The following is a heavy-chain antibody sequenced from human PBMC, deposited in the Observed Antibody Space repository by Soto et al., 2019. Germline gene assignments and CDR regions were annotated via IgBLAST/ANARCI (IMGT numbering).Heavy chain of an antibody. V-gene: IGHV3-21*01. Sequence: PGGSLRLSCVASEFIFSTHGMNWVRQAPGKGLDWVSYISSSSSYIFYADSVKGRFTISRDNAKNSLYLQMNSLRAEDTAVYYCARGSPYGNTIFDYGMDVWGQGTTVTVSS. D-gene: IGHD3-3*01. CDR2: ISSSSSYI. CDR1: EFIFSTHG. J-gene: IGHJ6*02. CDR3: ARGSPYGNTIFDYGMDV.